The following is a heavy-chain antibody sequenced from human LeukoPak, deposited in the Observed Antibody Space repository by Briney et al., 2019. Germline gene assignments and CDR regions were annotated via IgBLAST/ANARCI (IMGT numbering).Heavy chain of an antibody. Sequence: SETLSLTCPVSGGSISSDFWNWIRQPPGKGLEWIGSVYYSGSTNYNPSLKSRVTISLDTSKSKFSLQLRSVTAADTAVYYCARRGANSGSYSHFDLWGRGTLVTVSS. CDR1: GGSISSDF. CDR3: ARRGANSGSYSHFDL. CDR2: VYYSGST. J-gene: IGHJ2*01. V-gene: IGHV4-59*01. D-gene: IGHD1-26*01.